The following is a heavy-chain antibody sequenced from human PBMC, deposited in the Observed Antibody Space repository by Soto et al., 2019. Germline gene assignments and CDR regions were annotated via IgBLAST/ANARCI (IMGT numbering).Heavy chain of an antibody. CDR1: GYTFTSYG. CDR2: ISAYNGNT. Sequence: QVQLVQSGAEVKKPGASVKVSCKASGYTFTSYGISWVRQAPGQGLEWMGWISAYNGNTNYAQKLQGRVTMTKDTSTSTAYMELRRLRSDDTALYYGARAPRRGLLDYWGQGTLVTVSS. D-gene: IGHD3-10*01. J-gene: IGHJ4*02. CDR3: ARAPRRGLLDY. V-gene: IGHV1-18*01.